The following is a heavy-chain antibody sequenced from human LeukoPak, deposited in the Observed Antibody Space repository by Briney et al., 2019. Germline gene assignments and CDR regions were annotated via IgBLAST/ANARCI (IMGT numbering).Heavy chain of an antibody. CDR1: VGSISNYH. D-gene: IGHD6-19*01. V-gene: IGHV4-4*07. CDR2: IYSDEAT. Sequence: SDTLSLTCNISVGSISNYHWSWLRQPAGKGLEWIGRIYSDEATNFNPPLNSRVSMSVDTSYNQIALKLRSVTAADAAVYYCAGDRGSSGRADLWGQGPLVSLSS. J-gene: IGHJ5*02. CDR3: AGDRGSSGRADL.